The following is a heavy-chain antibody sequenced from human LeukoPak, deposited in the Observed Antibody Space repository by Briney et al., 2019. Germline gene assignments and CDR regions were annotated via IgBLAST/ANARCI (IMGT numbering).Heavy chain of an antibody. J-gene: IGHJ6*03. V-gene: IGHV1-8*03. Sequence: ASVKVSCKASGYTFTSYDINWVQQATGQGLEWMGWMNPNSGNTGYAQKFQGRVTIIRNTSISTAYMELSSLRSEDTAVYYCARRGYSGYEAPGGGNYYYYYMDVWGKGTTVTVSS. CDR2: MNPNSGNT. CDR1: GYTFTSYD. CDR3: ARRGYSGYEAPGGGNYYYYYMDV. D-gene: IGHD5-12*01.